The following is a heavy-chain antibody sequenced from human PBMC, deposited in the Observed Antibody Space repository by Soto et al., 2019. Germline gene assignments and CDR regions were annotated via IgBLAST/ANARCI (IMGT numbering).Heavy chain of an antibody. CDR3: ARDVTSEEDWFDP. CDR2: IIPIFGTA. J-gene: IGHJ5*02. Sequence: QVQLVQSGAEVKKPGSSGKVSCKASGGTVSRYAISWVRQAPGQGLEWIGGIIPIFGTANYAQKFQGRVTITADESTSTADMELSSLRSEDTAVYYCARDVTSEEDWFDPWGQGTLVTVSS. CDR1: GGTVSRYA. V-gene: IGHV1-69*01.